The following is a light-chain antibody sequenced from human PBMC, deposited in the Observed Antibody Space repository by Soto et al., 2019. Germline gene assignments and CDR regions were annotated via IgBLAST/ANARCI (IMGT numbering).Light chain of an antibody. J-gene: IGLJ1*01. CDR1: SSDVGSYNL. CDR2: EVS. CDR3: CSYAGSSTCYV. V-gene: IGLV2-23*02. Sequence: QSALTQHASVSGSPGQSITISCTGTSSDVGSYNLVSWYQQHPGKAPKLMIYEVSKRPSGVSNRFSGSKSGNTASLTISGLHAEDEADYYCCSYAGSSTCYVFGTGTKVIVL.